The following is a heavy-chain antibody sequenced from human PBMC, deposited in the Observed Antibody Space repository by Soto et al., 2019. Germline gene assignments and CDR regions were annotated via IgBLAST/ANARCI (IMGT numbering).Heavy chain of an antibody. D-gene: IGHD3-22*01. J-gene: IGHJ4*02. Sequence: QVKLVQSGTEVKKPGASMKVSCKASGYTFATSGISWVRQAPGQGLEWMGWISAYNGNTNYEQKLQDRVTMTTDTSTSTAYLELRSLRSDATAVYYCARAGHYYDSSGYANWGQGTLVTVSS. CDR2: ISAYNGNT. CDR1: GYTFATSG. CDR3: ARAGHYYDSSGYAN. V-gene: IGHV1-18*01.